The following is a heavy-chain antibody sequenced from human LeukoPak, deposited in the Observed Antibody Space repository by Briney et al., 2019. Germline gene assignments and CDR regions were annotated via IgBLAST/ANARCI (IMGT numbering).Heavy chain of an antibody. CDR3: ARRISGATATRHFDY. V-gene: IGHV1-18*01. Sequence: ASVKVSCKASGYTFKNYGITWVRQAPGQGLEWMGWISAYDGNTYYAQNVQGRVTMTTDTSTTTAYMELRSLRSDDTAIYYCARRISGATATRHFDYWGQGTLVTVSS. CDR1: GYTFKNYG. D-gene: IGHD2-15*01. CDR2: ISAYDGNT. J-gene: IGHJ4*02.